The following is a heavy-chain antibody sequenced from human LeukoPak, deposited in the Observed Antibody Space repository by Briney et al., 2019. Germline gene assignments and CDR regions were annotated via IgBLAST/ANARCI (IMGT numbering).Heavy chain of an antibody. CDR3: ARSNTINYYYYGMDV. CDR1: GYTFTSYG. V-gene: IGHV1-18*01. CDR2: ISAYNGNT. D-gene: IGHD3-9*01. J-gene: IGHJ6*02. Sequence: ASVKVSCKASGYTFTSYGISWVRQAPGQGLEWMGWISAYNGNTNYAQKLQGRVTMTTDTSTSTAYMELRSLRSDDTAVYYCARSNTINYYYYGMDVWGQGTTVTVSS.